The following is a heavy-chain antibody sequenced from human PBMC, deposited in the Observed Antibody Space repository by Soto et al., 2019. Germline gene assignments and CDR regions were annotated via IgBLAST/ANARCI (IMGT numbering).Heavy chain of an antibody. V-gene: IGHV4-31*03. J-gene: IGHJ5*02. CDR3: ARGGDSSKWFAP. D-gene: IGHD2-15*01. CDR2: IGYSGAT. Sequence: QVHLQESGPGLVRPSQTLSLTCTVSGGSITSGGSFWSWIRQHPGKGPEWIAFIGYSGATSYNPSLASRVTISADTYKSQFSLNLRSVTAADTAVYYCARGGDSSKWFAPWGQGTLVTVSS. CDR1: GGSITSGGSF.